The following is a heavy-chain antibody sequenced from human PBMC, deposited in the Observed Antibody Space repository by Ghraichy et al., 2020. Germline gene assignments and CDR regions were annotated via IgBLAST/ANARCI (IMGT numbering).Heavy chain of an antibody. D-gene: IGHD7-27*01. J-gene: IGHJ3*01. CDR2: IRKRAYSYTT. CDR1: GFSLSDYY. CDR3: ARPHTDDWGGAFDV. V-gene: IGHV3-72*01. Sequence: GSLRLSCAASGFSLSDYYMDWVRQAPGKGLEWVGRIRKRAYSYTTEYAASVNGRFIISRDDSKSSMYIQMNSLETGDTAIYYCARPHTDDWGGAFDVWGQGTTVTVSS.